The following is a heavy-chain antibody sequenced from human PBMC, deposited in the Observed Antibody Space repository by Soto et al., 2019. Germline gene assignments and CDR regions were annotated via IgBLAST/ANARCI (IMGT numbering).Heavy chain of an antibody. D-gene: IGHD5-12*01. CDR3: AREKRWLQSYYFDY. J-gene: IGHJ4*02. Sequence: EVQLVESGGGLVQPGGSLRLSCAASGFTFSSYWMHWVRQARGKGLVWVSRINSDGSNTNYADSVKGRFTISRDNAKNTLYLQMNSLRAEDTAVYYCAREKRWLQSYYFDYWGQGSLVTVSS. V-gene: IGHV3-74*01. CDR1: GFTFSSYW. CDR2: INSDGSNT.